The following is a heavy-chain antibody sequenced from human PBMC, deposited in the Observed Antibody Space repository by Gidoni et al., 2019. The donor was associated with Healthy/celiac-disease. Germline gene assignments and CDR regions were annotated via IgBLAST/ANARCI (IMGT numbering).Heavy chain of an antibody. V-gene: IGHV4-61*01. CDR3: ARDQYSSGWYGDYYYYALDV. Sequence: QVQLQESGPGLVKPSETLSLTCTVSGGSVRSGSYYWSWIRQPPGKGLEWIGYIDYSGRTNYNPSLKSRVTISVDTSKNQFSLKLSSVTAADTAVYYCARDQYSSGWYGDYYYYALDVWGQGTTVTVSS. CDR2: IDYSGRT. J-gene: IGHJ6*02. D-gene: IGHD6-19*01. CDR1: GGSVRSGSYY.